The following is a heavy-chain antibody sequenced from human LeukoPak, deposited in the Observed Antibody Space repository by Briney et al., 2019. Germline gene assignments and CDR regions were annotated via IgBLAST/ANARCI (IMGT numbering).Heavy chain of an antibody. CDR3: ARDHRNIPVVVDATRGGYFDY. D-gene: IGHD2-15*01. V-gene: IGHV3-30-3*01. J-gene: IGHJ4*02. CDR1: GFTFSNYA. Sequence: GRSLRLSCAASGFTFSNYAIHWVRQAPGKGLEWVAVISYDGVNKYYADSVEGRFTISRDNSKNTLYLQMNSLSAEDTAVYYCARDHRNIPVVVDATRGGYFDYWGQGTLVTVSS. CDR2: ISYDGVNK.